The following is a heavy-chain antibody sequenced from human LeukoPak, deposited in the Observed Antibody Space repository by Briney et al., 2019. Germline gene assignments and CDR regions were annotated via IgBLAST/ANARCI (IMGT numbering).Heavy chain of an antibody. V-gene: IGHV1-46*01. D-gene: IGHD1-26*01. CDR2: INPSGGST. J-gene: IGHJ4*02. CDR1: GYTFTSYY. Sequence: GASVKVSCKASGYTFTSYYMHWVRQAPGQGLEWMGIINPSGGSTSYAQKFQGRVTMTRDTSTSTVYMELSSLRSEDTAVYYCARDLEPGGSYLGTDYWGQGTLVTVSS. CDR3: ARDLEPGGSYLGTDY.